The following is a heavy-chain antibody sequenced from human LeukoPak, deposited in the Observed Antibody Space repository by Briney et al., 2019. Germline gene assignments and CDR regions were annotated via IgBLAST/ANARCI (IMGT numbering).Heavy chain of an antibody. Sequence: GGSLRLSCAASGFTFTTYGIHWVRQAPGQGLEWVAVISYDGSNKYYADSVKGRFTISRDNSKNTLYLQMNSLRAEDTAVYYCAKPHGHYPPRYPFSACFDPWGQGTLVTVSS. CDR2: ISYDGSNK. V-gene: IGHV3-30*18. J-gene: IGHJ5*02. CDR3: AKPHGHYPPRYPFSACFDP. D-gene: IGHD4-17*01. CDR1: GFTFTTYG.